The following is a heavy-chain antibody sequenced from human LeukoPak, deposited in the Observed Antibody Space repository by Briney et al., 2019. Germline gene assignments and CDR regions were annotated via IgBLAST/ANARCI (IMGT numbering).Heavy chain of an antibody. Sequence: ASVKVSCTASGYTFTSYYMHWVRQAPGQGLEWMGIVNPSGGSTSYAQKFQGRVTMTRDTSTSTVYMELSSLRSEDTAVYYCARDLMVVVAVDSTQTWKNWFDPWGQGTLVTVSS. D-gene: IGHD2-15*01. CDR2: VNPSGGST. V-gene: IGHV1-46*01. CDR3: ARDLMVVVAVDSTQTWKNWFDP. J-gene: IGHJ5*02. CDR1: GYTFTSYY.